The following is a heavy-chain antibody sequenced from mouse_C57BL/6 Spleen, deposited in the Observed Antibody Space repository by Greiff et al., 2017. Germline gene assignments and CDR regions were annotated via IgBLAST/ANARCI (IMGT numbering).Heavy chain of an antibody. D-gene: IGHD3-2*02. CDR3: ARLGSGTWFAY. CDR1: GYTFTSYW. V-gene: IGHV1-69*01. Sequence: VQLQQPGAELVMPGASVKLSCKASGYTFTSYWMHWVKQRPGQGLEWIGEIDPSDSNTNYNHKFKGKTTLTVDKSSSTAYMQLSSLTSEDSADYYCARLGSGTWFAYWGQGTLVTVSA. J-gene: IGHJ3*01. CDR2: IDPSDSNT.